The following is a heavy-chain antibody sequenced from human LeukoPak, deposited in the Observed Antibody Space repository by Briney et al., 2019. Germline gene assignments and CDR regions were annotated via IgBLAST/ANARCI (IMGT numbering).Heavy chain of an antibody. CDR2: ISYDGTNK. CDR1: GFTFSNYG. V-gene: IGHV3-30*18. D-gene: IGHD3-3*01. Sequence: GTSLRLSCAAPGFTFSNYGMHWVRQAPGKGLEWVAVISYDGTNKYYADSVKGRFTISRNNPKNTLYLQMNSLRAEDTAVYYCAKVGTHYDFWSGYYSPYYYYYGMDVWGQGTTVTVSS. CDR3: AKVGTHYDFWSGYYSPYYYYYGMDV. J-gene: IGHJ6*02.